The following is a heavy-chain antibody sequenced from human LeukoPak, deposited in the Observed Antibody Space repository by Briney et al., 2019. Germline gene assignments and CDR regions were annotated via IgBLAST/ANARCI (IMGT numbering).Heavy chain of an antibody. CDR2: IASDGSST. CDR1: GFTFGSYA. D-gene: IGHD4-23*01. Sequence: GGSLRLSCAASGFTFGSYAMSWVRQTPGKSLEWVSRIASDGSSTTYADSVKGRFSISRDNAKNTLYLQMNSLRVEDTAVYYCARGRPHGNDYWGQGTLVTVSS. CDR3: ARGRPHGNDY. V-gene: IGHV3-74*01. J-gene: IGHJ4*02.